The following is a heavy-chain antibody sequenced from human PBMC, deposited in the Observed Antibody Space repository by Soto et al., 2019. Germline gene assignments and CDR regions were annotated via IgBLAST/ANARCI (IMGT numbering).Heavy chain of an antibody. CDR2: IIPIFGTA. CDR1: GGTFSSYA. CDR3: ARHGVYSLDLTGGMDV. J-gene: IGHJ6*02. V-gene: IGHV1-69*06. D-gene: IGHD2-8*01. Sequence: SVKVSCKASGGTFSSYAISWVRQAPGQGLEWMGGIIPIFGTANYAQKFQGRVTITADKSTSTAYMELSSLRSEDTAVYYCARHGVYSLDLTGGMDVWGQGTTVTVSS.